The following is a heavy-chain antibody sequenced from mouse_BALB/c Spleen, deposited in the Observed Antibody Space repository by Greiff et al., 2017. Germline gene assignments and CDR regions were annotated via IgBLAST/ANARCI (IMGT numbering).Heavy chain of an antibody. J-gene: IGHJ3*01. V-gene: IGHV5-4*02. D-gene: IGHD1-1*01. Sequence: EVKLQESGGGLVKPGGSLKLSCAASGFTFSDYYMYWVRQTPEKRLEWVATISDGGSYTYYPDSVKGRFTISRDNAKNNLYLQMSSLKSEDTAMYYCARDYYGSSYEGAWFDYLGQGTLVTVSA. CDR1: GFTFSDYY. CDR2: ISDGGSYT. CDR3: ARDYYGSSYEGAWFDY.